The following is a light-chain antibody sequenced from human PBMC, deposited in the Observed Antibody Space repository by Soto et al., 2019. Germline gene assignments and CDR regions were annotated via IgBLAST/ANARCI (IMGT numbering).Light chain of an antibody. J-gene: IGKJ1*01. CDR2: ATS. Sequence: IQMTQSPSSLSASVGDRVTITCRASQSISSYLNWYQQKPGKAPKLLIYATSSLQSGVPSRFSGSGSGTDFTLTISSLQPEDFATYYCQQSDSTGTWTFGQGTKVEIK. CDR3: QQSDSTGTWT. V-gene: IGKV1-39*01. CDR1: QSISSY.